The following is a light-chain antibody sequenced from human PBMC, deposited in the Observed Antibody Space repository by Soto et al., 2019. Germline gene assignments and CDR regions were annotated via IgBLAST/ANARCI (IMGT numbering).Light chain of an antibody. V-gene: IGLV2-23*01. CDR2: EGS. CDR3: SSYAGAVV. J-gene: IGLJ2*01. Sequence: QSALTQPASVSGSPGQSITLSCTRTSSGVENYNLVSWYQHRPGKAPKLIIYEGSQRPSGVSDRFSGSKSGNTASLTISGLRAEDEVDYYCSSYAGAVVFGGGTKLTVL. CDR1: SSGVENYNL.